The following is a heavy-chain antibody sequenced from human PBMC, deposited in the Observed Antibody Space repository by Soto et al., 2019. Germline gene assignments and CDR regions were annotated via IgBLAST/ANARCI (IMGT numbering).Heavy chain of an antibody. CDR1: GFTFSSFA. CDR3: ARDPMAAGYYYYYGMDV. CDR2: TSYDGSNK. Sequence: GGSLRLSCAGSGFTFSSFAMSWVRQAPGKGLEWVAATSYDGSNKYYADSVKGRFIISRDNSKNTLDLEMNSLRADDTAVYYCARDPMAAGYYYYYGMDVWGQGTTVTVSS. D-gene: IGHD6-13*01. V-gene: IGHV3-30*14. J-gene: IGHJ6*02.